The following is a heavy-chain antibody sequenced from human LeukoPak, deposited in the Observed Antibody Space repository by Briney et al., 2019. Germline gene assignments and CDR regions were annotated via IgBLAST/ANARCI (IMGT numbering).Heavy chain of an antibody. CDR1: GGTFSSYA. D-gene: IGHD3-3*01. CDR2: IIPIFGTA. Sequence: SVKVSCKASGGTFSSYAISWVRQAPGQGLKWMGGIIPIFGTANYAQKFQGRVTITTDESTSTAYMELSSLRSEDTAVYYCASSRLRSYDFWSGLSTGEIQFDYWGQGTLVTVSS. CDR3: ASSRLRSYDFWSGLSTGEIQFDY. J-gene: IGHJ4*02. V-gene: IGHV1-69*05.